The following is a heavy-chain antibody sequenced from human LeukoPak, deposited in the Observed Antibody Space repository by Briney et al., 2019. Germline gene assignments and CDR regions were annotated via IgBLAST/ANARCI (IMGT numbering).Heavy chain of an antibody. CDR2: IYYSGTT. Sequence: PSETLSLTCTVSGGSISSGDYYWSWIRQPPGKGLEWIGYIYYSGTTYYNPSLESRVTLSVDTSKNQFSLRLSSVTAADTAVYYCARYRDSGGRLAFDIWGQGTMATVSS. D-gene: IGHD2-15*01. CDR1: GGSISSGDYY. CDR3: ARYRDSGGRLAFDI. J-gene: IGHJ3*02. V-gene: IGHV4-30-4*01.